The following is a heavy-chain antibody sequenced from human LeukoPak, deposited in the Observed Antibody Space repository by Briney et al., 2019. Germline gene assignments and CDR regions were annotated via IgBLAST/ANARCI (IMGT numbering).Heavy chain of an antibody. Sequence: LRLSCAASGFTFSSYAIHWVRQPPGKGLEWIGSIYYSGSTYYNPSLKSRVTISVDTSKNQFSLKLSSVTAADTAVYYCARGWNTWAARGYMDVWGKGTTVTVSS. CDR1: GFTFSSYA. CDR3: ARGWNTWAARGYMDV. J-gene: IGHJ6*03. CDR2: IYYSGST. V-gene: IGHV4-39*07. D-gene: IGHD6-6*01.